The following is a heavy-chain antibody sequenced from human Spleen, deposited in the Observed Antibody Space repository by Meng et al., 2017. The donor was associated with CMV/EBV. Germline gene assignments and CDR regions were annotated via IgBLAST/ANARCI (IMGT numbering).Heavy chain of an antibody. Sequence: GGSLRLSCAASGFTFSSYAMSWVRQAPGKGLEWVSVIYSGGSSTYYADSVKGRFTISRDNSKNTLYLQMNSLGAEDTAVYYCAKTPEYSSSWPNFDYWGQGTLVTVSS. CDR3: AKTPEYSSSWPNFDY. J-gene: IGHJ4*02. V-gene: IGHV3-23*03. CDR2: IYSGGSST. D-gene: IGHD6-13*01. CDR1: GFTFSSYA.